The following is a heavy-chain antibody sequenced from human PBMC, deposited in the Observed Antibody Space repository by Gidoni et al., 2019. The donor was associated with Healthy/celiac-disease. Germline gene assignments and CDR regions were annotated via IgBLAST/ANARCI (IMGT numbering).Heavy chain of an antibody. Sequence: QVQLQESGPGLVKPSETLSLTCTASGGSIRSYYWSWIRQPPGKGLEWIGYIYYSGSTNSNPSLKSRVTISVDTSKNQFSLKLSSVTAADTAVYYCARTPGADIVVVPAAGEKPYYYYMDVWGKGTTVTVSS. J-gene: IGHJ6*03. CDR2: IYYSGST. D-gene: IGHD2-2*01. CDR3: ARTPGADIVVVPAAGEKPYYYYMDV. CDR1: GGSIRSYY. V-gene: IGHV4-59*01.